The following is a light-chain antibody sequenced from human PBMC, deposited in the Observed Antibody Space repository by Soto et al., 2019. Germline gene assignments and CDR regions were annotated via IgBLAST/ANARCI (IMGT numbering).Light chain of an antibody. CDR2: DVS. Sequence: QSALTQPASVSGSPGQSITISCTGTSSDTGGYNYVSWYQQHPGKAPKLMIYDVSYRPSGVSSRFSGSKSGNTASLTISGLQAEDEADYYCCSYTTSGTLVVFGGGTKLTVL. CDR3: CSYTTSGTLVV. V-gene: IGLV2-14*03. J-gene: IGLJ2*01. CDR1: SSDTGGYNY.